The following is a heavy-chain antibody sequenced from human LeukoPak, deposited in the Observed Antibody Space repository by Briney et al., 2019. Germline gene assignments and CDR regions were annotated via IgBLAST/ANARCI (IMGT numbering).Heavy chain of an antibody. V-gene: IGHV4-30-4*08. CDR2: IFYSGST. J-gene: IGHJ4*02. CDR3: ARVFQVGTTTKFDS. D-gene: IGHD1-26*01. CDR1: GGSISSRDCY. Sequence: SQTLSLTCTVSGGSISSRDCYWSWIRQPPGKGLEWIGYIFYSGSTYYNPSLKSRVTISVDTSKNQFSLKVISVTAADSAVYYCARVFQVGTTTKFDSWGQGTLVTVSS.